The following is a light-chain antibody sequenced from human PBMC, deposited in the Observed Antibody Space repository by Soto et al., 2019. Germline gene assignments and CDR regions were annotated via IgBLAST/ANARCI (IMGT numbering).Light chain of an antibody. CDR1: TTDIGNYNY. V-gene: IGLV2-14*01. CDR2: EVS. Sequence: QSVLTHPAAVSGTLGQSITISCTGTTTDIGNYNYVSWYQQSPGKAPKLLIYEVSNRTSGVSSRFSGSKSGNTASLTISGLRADYEADYYCNSYTDSGSFVFGTGTKLTVL. CDR3: NSYTDSGSFV. J-gene: IGLJ1*01.